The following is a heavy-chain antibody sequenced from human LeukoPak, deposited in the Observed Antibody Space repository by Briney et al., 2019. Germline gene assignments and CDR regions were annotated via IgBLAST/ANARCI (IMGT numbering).Heavy chain of an antibody. CDR3: ARETRGTKYYYDSRAYAFDI. J-gene: IGHJ3*02. CDR2: IYYSGST. Sequence: SETLSLTCTVSGGSISSYYWSWIRQPPGKGLEWIGYIYYSGSTNYNPSLESRVTISVDTSKNQFSLKLSSVTAADTAVYYCARETRGTKYYYDSRAYAFDIWGQGTMVTVSS. CDR1: GGSISSYY. V-gene: IGHV4-59*01. D-gene: IGHD3-22*01.